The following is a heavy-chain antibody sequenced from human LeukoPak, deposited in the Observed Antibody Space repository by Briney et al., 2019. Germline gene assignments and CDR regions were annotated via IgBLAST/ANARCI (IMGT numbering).Heavy chain of an antibody. Sequence: GGALRLFCAASGFTVISNYMSWVRQAPGKRLEWVSVIYSGGSTYYADSVKGRFTISRDNSKTTLYLQMNSLRAEDTAVYYCARDSGQQGDYWGQGTLVTVSS. CDR1: GFTVISNY. J-gene: IGHJ4*02. CDR2: IYSGGST. V-gene: IGHV3-66*01. D-gene: IGHD6-13*01. CDR3: ARDSGQQGDY.